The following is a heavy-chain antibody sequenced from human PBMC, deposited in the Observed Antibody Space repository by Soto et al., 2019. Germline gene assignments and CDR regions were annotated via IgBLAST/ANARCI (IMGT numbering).Heavy chain of an antibody. CDR2: IIPILGIA. CDR1: GGTFSSYT. V-gene: IGHV1-69*02. J-gene: IGHJ6*03. Sequence: QVQLVQSGAEVKKPGSSVKVSCKASGGTFSSYTISWVRQAPGQGLEWMGRIIPILGIANYAQKFQGRVTITADKSTGTAYMELSSLRSEDTAVYYCARGGVYYGSGSYGDYYYYYMDVWGKGTTVTVSS. CDR3: ARGGVYYGSGSYGDYYYYYMDV. D-gene: IGHD3-10*01.